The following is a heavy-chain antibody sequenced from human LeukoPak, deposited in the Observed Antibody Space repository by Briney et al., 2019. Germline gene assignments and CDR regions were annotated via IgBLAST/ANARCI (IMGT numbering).Heavy chain of an antibody. V-gene: IGHV3-7*05. J-gene: IGHJ5*02. CDR3: AKLPYGDYNHH. CDR2: INPDGSDK. CDR1: GXTFSRQW. D-gene: IGHD4-17*01. Sequence: GGSLRLSWAASGXTFSRQWVSWVRQAPGKGLEWVANINPDGSDKYYVDSVKGRFTISRDNAKSSLYLQMNSLRAEDTAVYYCAKLPYGDYNHHWGQGTLVTVSS.